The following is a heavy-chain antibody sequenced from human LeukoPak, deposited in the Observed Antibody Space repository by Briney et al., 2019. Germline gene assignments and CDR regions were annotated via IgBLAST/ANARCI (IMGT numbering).Heavy chain of an antibody. CDR2: IYYSGST. CDR3: ARGGPNSGYEYFDY. Sequence: SETLSLTCTVSGGSISSHYWSWIRQPPGKGLEWIGYIYYSGSTNYNPSLKSRVTISVDTSKNQFSLKLSSVTAADTAEYYCARGGPNSGYEYFDYWGQGTLVTVSS. D-gene: IGHD5-12*01. J-gene: IGHJ4*02. CDR1: GGSISSHY. V-gene: IGHV4-59*11.